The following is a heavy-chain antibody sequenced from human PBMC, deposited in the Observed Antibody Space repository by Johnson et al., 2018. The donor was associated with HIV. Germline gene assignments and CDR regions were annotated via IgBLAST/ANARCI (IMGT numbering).Heavy chain of an antibody. Sequence: VQLVESGGGLVQPGGSLRLSCAASGFTFSSYDMHWVRQATGKGLEWVSAIGTAGDTYYPGPVMGRFTISRENAKNSLYLQMNSLRAEDTALYYCARDRRSIAARPGAAFDIWGQGTMVTVSS. CDR3: ARDRRSIAARPGAAFDI. J-gene: IGHJ3*02. V-gene: IGHV3-13*01. D-gene: IGHD6-6*01. CDR2: IGTAGDT. CDR1: GFTFSSYD.